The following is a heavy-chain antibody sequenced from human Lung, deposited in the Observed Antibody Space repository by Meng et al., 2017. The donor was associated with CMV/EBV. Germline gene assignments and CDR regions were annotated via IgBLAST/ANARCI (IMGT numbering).Heavy chain of an antibody. V-gene: IGHV1-2*02. D-gene: IGHD7-27*01. CDR3: ARDNNWGPDY. CDR2: IHPHRGDT. Sequence: SVKVSCKASGYTFTAHYFHWVRQAPGQGLEWMGWIHPHRGDTNYAQQFQGRVTLTRDTSINTGYMELTRLTSDDTAVYYCARDNNWGPDYWGQGTLVTGSS. CDR1: GYTFTAHY. J-gene: IGHJ4*02.